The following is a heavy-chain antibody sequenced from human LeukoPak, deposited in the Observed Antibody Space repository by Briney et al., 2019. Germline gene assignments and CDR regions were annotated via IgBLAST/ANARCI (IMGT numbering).Heavy chain of an antibody. D-gene: IGHD3-22*01. CDR3: ARSSGYYDSSGYSDLMDV. V-gene: IGHV3-30-3*01. Sequence: GGSLRLSCEASGFTFSSYAMHWVRQAPGKGLEWVAVISYDGSNKYYADSVKGRFTISRDNSKNTLYLQMNSLRAEDTAVYYCARSSGYYDSSGYSDLMDVWGQGTTVTVSS. CDR1: GFTFSSYA. CDR2: ISYDGSNK. J-gene: IGHJ6*02.